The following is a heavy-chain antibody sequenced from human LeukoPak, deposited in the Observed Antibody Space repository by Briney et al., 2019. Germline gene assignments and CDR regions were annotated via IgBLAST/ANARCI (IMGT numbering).Heavy chain of an antibody. V-gene: IGHV3-74*01. CDR1: GFTFSSYW. CDR2: INSVGSST. D-gene: IGHD6-13*01. CDR3: ARARIAATGGSKYYFDY. Sequence: GGSLRLSCAASGFTFSSYWMHWVRQAPGKGLVWVSRINSVGSSTSYADSVKGRFTISRDNAKNTLYLQMNSLRAEDTAVYYCARARIAATGGSKYYFDYWGQGTLVTVSS. J-gene: IGHJ4*02.